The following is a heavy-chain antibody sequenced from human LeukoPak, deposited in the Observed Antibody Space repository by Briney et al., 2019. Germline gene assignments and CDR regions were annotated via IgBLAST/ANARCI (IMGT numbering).Heavy chain of an antibody. J-gene: IGHJ6*04. CDR1: DGSISNCY. CDR2: MYVSDNT. CDR3: ARGGSPDV. D-gene: IGHD3-16*01. V-gene: IGHV4-4*07. Sequence: PSETLSLTCTVPDGSISNCYWSWIRQPAGKGLEWIGRMYVSDNTNYNPSLSQSPSLRSRVTLSVDMSKRQFCLTLTSVTAADTALYYCARGGSPDVWGKGTMVTVFS.